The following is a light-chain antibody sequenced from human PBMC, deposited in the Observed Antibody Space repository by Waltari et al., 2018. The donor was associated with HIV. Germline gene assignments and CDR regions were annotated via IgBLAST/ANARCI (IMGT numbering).Light chain of an antibody. V-gene: IGKV3-11*01. CDR1: QSISSN. Sequence: EIVLTQSPATLSLSPGERATLSCRARQSISSNLAWYQQKPGQAPRLLIYDASNRATGIPVRFSGSGSGTDFTLTISSLEPEDFAVYYCQQRDNWPPLATFGPGTKVDI. CDR3: QQRDNWPPLAT. J-gene: IGKJ3*01. CDR2: DAS.